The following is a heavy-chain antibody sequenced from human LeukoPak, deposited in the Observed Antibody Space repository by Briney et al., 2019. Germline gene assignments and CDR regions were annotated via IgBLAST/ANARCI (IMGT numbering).Heavy chain of an antibody. CDR3: AGLPISGPAAVNWFDP. V-gene: IGHV1-69*06. CDR2: IIPMSDTA. Sequence: SVKVSCKASGGTFNSYAISWVRQAPGQGLEWMGGIIPMSDTANYPQKFRGRLTITADIPTSTVYMELSSLRSEDTAVYYCAGLPISGPAAVNWFDPWGQGTLVTVSS. J-gene: IGHJ5*02. D-gene: IGHD2-2*01. CDR1: GGTFNSYA.